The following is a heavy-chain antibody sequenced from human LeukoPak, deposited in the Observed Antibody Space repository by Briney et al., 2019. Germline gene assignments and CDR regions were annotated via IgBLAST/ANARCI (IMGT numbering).Heavy chain of an antibody. D-gene: IGHD4-23*01. CDR2: IYYSGST. CDR3: ARSYGGHSVCDAFDI. V-gene: IGHV4-39*01. CDR1: GFTFSSYA. Sequence: GSLRLSCAASGFTFSSYAMSWVRQAPGKGLEWIGTIYYSGSTYYNPSLKSRVTISVDTSKNQFSLKLTSVTAADTAVYYCARSYGGHSVCDAFDIWGQGTMVTVSS. J-gene: IGHJ3*02.